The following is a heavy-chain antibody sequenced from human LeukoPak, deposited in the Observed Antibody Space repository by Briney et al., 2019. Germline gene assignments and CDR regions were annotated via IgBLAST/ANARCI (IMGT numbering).Heavy chain of an antibody. D-gene: IGHD3-22*01. CDR2: IKQDGSER. CDR3: VRDKVDYYDSSGYYWIY. Sequence: GGSLRLSCAASGFTFSSYWMSWVRQAPGKGLEWVANIKQDGSERSYVDSVKGRFTISRDNAKNSLYLQMNSLRAEDTAVYYCVRDKVDYYDSSGYYWIYWGQGTLVTVSS. CDR1: GFTFSSYW. V-gene: IGHV3-7*01. J-gene: IGHJ4*02.